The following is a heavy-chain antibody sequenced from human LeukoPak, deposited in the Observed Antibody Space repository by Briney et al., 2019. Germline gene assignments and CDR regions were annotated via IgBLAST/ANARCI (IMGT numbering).Heavy chain of an antibody. J-gene: IGHJ4*02. CDR2: INPSGGST. Sequence: ASVKVSCKASGYTFTSYYMHWVRQAPGQGLEWMGIINPSGGSTSYAQKFQGRVTMTRDTPTSTVYMELSSLRSDDTAVYYCARAVSPNSQRYDYVWGSYLITDYWGQGTLVTVSS. CDR1: GYTFTSYY. CDR3: ARAVSPNSQRYDYVWGSYLITDY. D-gene: IGHD3-16*02. V-gene: IGHV1-46*01.